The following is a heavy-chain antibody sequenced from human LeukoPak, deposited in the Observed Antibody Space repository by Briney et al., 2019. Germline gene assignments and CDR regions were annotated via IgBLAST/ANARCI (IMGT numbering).Heavy chain of an antibody. CDR3: ASPVIGYCSSTSCYTVDYYYMDV. CDR1: GFTVSSNY. V-gene: IGHV3-66*01. Sequence: PGGSLRLSCAASGFTVSSNYMSWVRQAPGKGLEWVSVIYSGGSTYYADSVKGRFTISRDNSKNTLYLQMNSLRAEDTAVYYCASPVIGYCSSTSCYTVDYYYMDVWGKGTTVTVSS. CDR2: IYSGGST. J-gene: IGHJ6*03. D-gene: IGHD2-2*02.